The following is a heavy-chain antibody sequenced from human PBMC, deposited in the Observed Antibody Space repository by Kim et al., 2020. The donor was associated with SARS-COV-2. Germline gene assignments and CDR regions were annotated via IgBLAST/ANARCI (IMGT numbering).Heavy chain of an antibody. J-gene: IGHJ4*02. V-gene: IGHV4-34*01. CDR2: INHIGST. D-gene: IGHD2-15*01. Sequence: SETLSLTCAVYGGSFNDFYWTWIRQPPGKGLEWMGEINHIGSTNYNPSLKSGVTMSVDTSKNKLSLKLSSVTAADTAVYYCAKHDARYCSGGNCWYFDYWGQGTLVTAS. CDR3: AKHDARYCSGGNCWYFDY. CDR1: GGSFNDFY.